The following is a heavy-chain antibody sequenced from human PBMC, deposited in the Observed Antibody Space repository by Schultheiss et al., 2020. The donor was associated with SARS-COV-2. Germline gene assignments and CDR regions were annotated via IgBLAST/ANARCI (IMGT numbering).Heavy chain of an antibody. CDR1: GGTFSSYA. J-gene: IGHJ3*02. D-gene: IGHD6-19*01. CDR3: ARRREQWLTPDDAFDI. CDR2: IIPIFGTA. Sequence: SVKVSCKASGGTFSSYAISWVRQAPGQGLEWMGGIIPIFGTANYAQKFQGRVTITADESTSTAYMELSSLRSEDTAVYYCARRREQWLTPDDAFDIWGQGTMVTVSS. V-gene: IGHV1-69*13.